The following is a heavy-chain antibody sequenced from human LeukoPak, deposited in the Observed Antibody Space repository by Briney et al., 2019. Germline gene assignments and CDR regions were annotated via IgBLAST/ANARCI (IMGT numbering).Heavy chain of an antibody. Sequence: GSLRLSCAASGFTFSSYSMNLIRQPPGKGLEWIGEINHSGSTNYNPSLKSRVTISVDTSKNQFSLKLSSVTAADTAVYYCARGLQLWDDFDYWGQGTLVTVSS. CDR2: INHSGST. J-gene: IGHJ4*02. V-gene: IGHV4-34*01. CDR3: ARGLQLWDDFDY. CDR1: GFTFSSYS. D-gene: IGHD5-18*01.